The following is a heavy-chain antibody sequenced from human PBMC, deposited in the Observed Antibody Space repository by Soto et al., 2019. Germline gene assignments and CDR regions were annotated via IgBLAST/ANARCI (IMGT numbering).Heavy chain of an antibody. Sequence: GESLKISCQCSGYTFSNFWIGWVCQLPGKGLEWMGIIYPGDHETRYSPSFHGKVTISADKSINTAYLQWNSLEASDTAFYFCARSPRSSPYFDYWGQGALVTSPQ. CDR2: IYPGDHET. CDR1: GYTFSNFW. D-gene: IGHD6-13*01. J-gene: IGHJ4*02. V-gene: IGHV5-51*01. CDR3: ARSPRSSPYFDY.